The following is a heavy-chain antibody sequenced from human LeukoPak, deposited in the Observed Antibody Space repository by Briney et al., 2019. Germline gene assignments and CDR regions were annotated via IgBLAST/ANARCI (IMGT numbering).Heavy chain of an antibody. CDR2: INHSGST. D-gene: IGHD2-2*01. J-gene: IGHJ4*02. Sequence: SETLSLTCAVYGGSFSGYYWSWICQPPGKGLEWIGEINHSGSTNYNPSLKSRVTISVDTSKNQFSLKLSSVTAADTAVYYCAGRLYCSSTSCRKLDYWGQGTLVTVSS. CDR1: GGSFSGYY. V-gene: IGHV4-34*01. CDR3: AGRLYCSSTSCRKLDY.